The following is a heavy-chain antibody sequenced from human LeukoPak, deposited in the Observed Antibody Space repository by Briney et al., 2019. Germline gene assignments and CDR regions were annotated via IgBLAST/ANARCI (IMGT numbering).Heavy chain of an antibody. CDR3: ARGLYCSSTSCYRWFDP. CDR1: GDSISTYY. V-gene: IGHV4-59*01. Sequence: PSETLSPTCTVSGDSISTYYWSWIRQPPGKGLEWVGYIYYTGSTNYNPSLKSRVTMSVDTSKNQFSLKLSSVTAADTAVYYCARGLYCSSTSCYRWFDPWGQGTLVTVSS. D-gene: IGHD2-2*01. J-gene: IGHJ5*02. CDR2: IYYTGST.